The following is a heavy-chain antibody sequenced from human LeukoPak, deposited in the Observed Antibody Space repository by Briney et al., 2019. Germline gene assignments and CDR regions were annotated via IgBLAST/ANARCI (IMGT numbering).Heavy chain of an antibody. CDR2: IYYSGST. CDR3: ARLGVVVAATQIDH. V-gene: IGHV4-39*01. J-gene: IGHJ4*02. Sequence: SETLSLTCTVSGGSISSSGYNWGWIRQPPGKGLEWIGSIYYSGSTYYNPSLKSRVTISVDTSKNQFSLKLNSVTAADTAVYYCARLGVVVAATQIDHWGQGTLVTVSP. D-gene: IGHD2-15*01. CDR1: GGSISSSGYN.